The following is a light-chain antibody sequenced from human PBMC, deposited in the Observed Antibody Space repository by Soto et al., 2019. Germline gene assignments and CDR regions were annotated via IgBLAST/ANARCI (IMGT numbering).Light chain of an antibody. CDR1: SSDVGGYNY. CDR2: EVS. CDR3: SSYAGSNNLV. V-gene: IGLV2-8*01. J-gene: IGLJ2*01. Sequence: QSALTQPPSASGSPGQSVTIYCTGTSSDVGGYNYVSWYQQHPSKAPKLMIYEVSKRPSGVPDRFSGSKSGNTASLTVSGLQAEDEADYYCSSYAGSNNLVFGGGTKLTVL.